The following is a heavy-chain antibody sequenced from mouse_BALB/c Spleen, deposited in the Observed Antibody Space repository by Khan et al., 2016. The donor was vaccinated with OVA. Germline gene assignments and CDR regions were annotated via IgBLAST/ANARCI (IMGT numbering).Heavy chain of an antibody. D-gene: IGHD2-12*01. CDR3: TRGGYSSFAY. CDR2: IYPGNNET. CDR1: GYTFSSYL. Sequence: VQLQQPGTVLARPGASVKMSCKASGYTFSSYLIHWVKQRPGQGLEWVGDIYPGNNETTNNDKFTDKAKLTEGTSATTAYMDLSRLTNADFAVDYCTRGGYSSFAYWGQGTLVTVSA. J-gene: IGHJ3*01. V-gene: IGHV1-5*01.